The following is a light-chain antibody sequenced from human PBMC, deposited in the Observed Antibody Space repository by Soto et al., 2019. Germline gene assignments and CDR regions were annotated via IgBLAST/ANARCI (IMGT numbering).Light chain of an antibody. CDR2: EAS. Sequence: DIQMTQSPSPLSASVGDRVTITCRAHQSISRGLAWYQQKPVKAPNLLIYEASSLQSGVPSRFSGSGSGAEFTLTISSLQPDDFATYYCQQYNSSPLTFGGGTKVEIK. V-gene: IGKV1-5*01. CDR1: QSISRG. CDR3: QQYNSSPLT. J-gene: IGKJ4*01.